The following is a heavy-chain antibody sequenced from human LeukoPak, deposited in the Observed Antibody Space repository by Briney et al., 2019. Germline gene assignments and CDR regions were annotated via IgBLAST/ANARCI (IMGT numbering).Heavy chain of an antibody. D-gene: IGHD6-19*01. CDR1: GYTFTSYH. Sequence: ASVKVSCKASGYTFTSYHMHWVRQAPGQGLEWMGIINPSGGSTSCAQKFQGRVTMTRDTSTSTVYMELSSLRSEDTAVYYCARDSAVADHADYWGQGTLVTVSS. V-gene: IGHV1-46*01. CDR3: ARDSAVADHADY. J-gene: IGHJ4*02. CDR2: INPSGGST.